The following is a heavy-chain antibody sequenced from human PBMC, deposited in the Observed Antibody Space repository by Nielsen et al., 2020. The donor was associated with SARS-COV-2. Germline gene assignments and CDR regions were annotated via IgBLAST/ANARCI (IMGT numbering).Heavy chain of an antibody. D-gene: IGHD3-16*01. V-gene: IGHV3-23*01. Sequence: GGSLTLSCAASGFTFSTYGMSWVRQAPGKGLEWVSLINGNGAPTYYADSVKGRFTISRDNSKNSLFLQLNNLRAEDTAVYYCVYGVLESWGQGTLVIVSS. J-gene: IGHJ4*02. CDR1: GFTFSTYG. CDR3: VYGVLES. CDR2: INGNGAPT.